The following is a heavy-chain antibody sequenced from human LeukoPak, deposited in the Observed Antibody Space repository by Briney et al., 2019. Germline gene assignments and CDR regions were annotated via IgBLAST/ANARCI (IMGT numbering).Heavy chain of an antibody. CDR3: ARVYEGTDYYDSSGYLDAFDI. D-gene: IGHD3-22*01. CDR2: ISTTSTTI. Sequence: GGSLRLSCAASGFTFSSYTMTWVRQAPGKGLEWVSYISTTSTTIYYAGSVKGRCTISRDNAKNSLYLQMNSLRAEDTAVYYCARVYEGTDYYDSSGYLDAFDIWGQGTMVTVSS. V-gene: IGHV3-48*04. J-gene: IGHJ3*02. CDR1: GFTFSSYT.